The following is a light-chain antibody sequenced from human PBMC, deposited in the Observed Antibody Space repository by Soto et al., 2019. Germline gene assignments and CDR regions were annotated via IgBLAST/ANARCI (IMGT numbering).Light chain of an antibody. CDR2: DNN. CDR3: ATWDGSLPGEV. V-gene: IGLV1-51*01. CDR1: SSNIGNNY. J-gene: IGLJ2*01. Sequence: QSVLTQSPSVSAAPGQKVTISCSGSSSNIGNNYVSWYQQLPGTAPKILIYDNNKRPSGIPDRFSGSKSGTSGTLDITGRQTGDEADYYCATWDGSLPGEVFGGGTKLTVL.